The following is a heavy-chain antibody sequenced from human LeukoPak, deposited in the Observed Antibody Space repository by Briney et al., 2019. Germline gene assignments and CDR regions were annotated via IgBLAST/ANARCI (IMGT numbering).Heavy chain of an antibody. J-gene: IGHJ3*02. CDR3: ARAKWLVFAFDI. V-gene: IGHV4-61*10. CDR1: GGSISSGSYY. D-gene: IGHD6-19*01. Sequence: PSQTLSLTCTVSGGSISSGSYYWSWVRQPAGKGLEWIGYIYYSGSTNYNPSLKSRVTISVDTSKNQFSLKLSSVTAADTAVYYCARAKWLVFAFDIWGQGTMVTVSS. CDR2: IYYSGST.